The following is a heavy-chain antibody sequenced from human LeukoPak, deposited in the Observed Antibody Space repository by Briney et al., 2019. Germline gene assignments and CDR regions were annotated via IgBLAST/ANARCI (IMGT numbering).Heavy chain of an antibody. CDR2: IIPIFGTA. V-gene: IGHV1-69*05. CDR3: ARGVWYSYGWGFDY. Sequence: GASMKGSCKASGYTFTGYYMHWVRQAPGQRLEWMGGIIPIFGTANYAQKFQGRVTITTDESTSTAYMELSSLRSEDTAVYYCARGVWYSYGWGFDYWGQGTLVTVSS. J-gene: IGHJ4*02. CDR1: GYTFTGYY. D-gene: IGHD5-18*01.